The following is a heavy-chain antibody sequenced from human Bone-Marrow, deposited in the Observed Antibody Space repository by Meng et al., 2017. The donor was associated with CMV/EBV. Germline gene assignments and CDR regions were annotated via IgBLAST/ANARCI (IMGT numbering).Heavy chain of an antibody. V-gene: IGHV3-30*04. CDR2: ITYSGSNK. D-gene: IGHD2-2*01. CDR3: AKAFDIVVLQTKYY. Sequence: GESLKISCAASGFTFSSYAMHWVRQAPGKGLEWVAVITYSGSNKYYADSVKGRFTISRDNSNNTLYLQMDSLRAEDTAVYYCAKAFDIVVLQTKYYWGQGTLVTVSS. J-gene: IGHJ4*02. CDR1: GFTFSSYA.